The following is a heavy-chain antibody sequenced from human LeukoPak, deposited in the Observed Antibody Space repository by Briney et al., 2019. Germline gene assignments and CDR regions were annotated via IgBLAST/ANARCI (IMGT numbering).Heavy chain of an antibody. V-gene: IGHV3-15*01. CDR3: TTRFSGYDKAYTGFDY. D-gene: IGHD5-12*01. J-gene: IGHJ4*02. CDR1: GFTFSNAW. Sequence: GGSLRLSCAASGFTFSNAWMGWVRQAPGKGLEWVGRIKSKTDGGTTDYAAPVKGRFTISRDDSKNTLYLQMNSLKTEDTAVYYCTTRFSGYDKAYTGFDYWGQGTLVTVSS. CDR2: IKSKTDGGTT.